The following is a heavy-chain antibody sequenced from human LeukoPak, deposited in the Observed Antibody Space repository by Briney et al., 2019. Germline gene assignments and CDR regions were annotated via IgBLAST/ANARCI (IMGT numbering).Heavy chain of an antibody. CDR3: ARHGDHEYDSRGYYGY. V-gene: IGHV4-39*01. J-gene: IGHJ4*02. Sequence: PSETLSLTCTDSGGSIRGTSYYWGWIRQPPGKGLEWIRSIYYSGSTYYNSSLKSRVTISVDTSKNQFSLKLSSVTAADTAVYYCARHGDHEYDSRGYYGYWGQGTLVTVSS. CDR1: GGSIRGTSYY. CDR2: IYYSGST. D-gene: IGHD3-22*01.